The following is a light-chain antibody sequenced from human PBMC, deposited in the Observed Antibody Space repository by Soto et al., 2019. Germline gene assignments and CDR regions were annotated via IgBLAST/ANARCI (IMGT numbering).Light chain of an antibody. CDR1: QSVSSN. Sequence: EIVMTQSPATLSVSPGERATLSCRASQSVSSNLAWYQQKPGQAPRLLIYGASTRATAIPARFSGSGSGTEFTLTISSLQSEDVAVYYCQQYNSGPPTFGPGTKVDIK. V-gene: IGKV3-15*01. CDR3: QQYNSGPPT. CDR2: GAS. J-gene: IGKJ3*01.